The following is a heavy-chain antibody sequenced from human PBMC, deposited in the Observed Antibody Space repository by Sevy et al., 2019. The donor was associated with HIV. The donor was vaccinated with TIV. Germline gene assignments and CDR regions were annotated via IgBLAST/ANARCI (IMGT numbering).Heavy chain of an antibody. V-gene: IGHV3-33*01. J-gene: IGHJ4*02. CDR2: IWYDGSKK. CDR3: ARSVRQLVHFFDY. D-gene: IGHD6-13*01. CDR1: GFTFSSYG. Sequence: GGSLRLSCAASGFTFSSYGMHWVRQAPGKGLEWVAVIWYDGSKKYYADSVKGRFTISRDNSKNTLYLQMNSLRAEDTAVYYCARSVRQLVHFFDYWGQGTLVTVSS.